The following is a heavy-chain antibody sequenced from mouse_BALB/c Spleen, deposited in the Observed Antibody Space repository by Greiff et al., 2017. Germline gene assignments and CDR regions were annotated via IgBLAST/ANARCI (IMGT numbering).Heavy chain of an antibody. D-gene: IGHD1-1*01. CDR1: GYSFTSYW. J-gene: IGHJ3*01. CDR3: TRGTTVVDSWFAY. Sequence: VQLQQSGTVLARPGASVKMSCKASGYSFTSYWMHWVKQRPGQGLEWIGAIYPGNSDTSYNQKFKGKAKLTAVTSASTAYMELSSLTNEDSAVYYCTRGTTVVDSWFAYWGQGTLVTVSA. CDR2: IYPGNSDT. V-gene: IGHV1-5*01.